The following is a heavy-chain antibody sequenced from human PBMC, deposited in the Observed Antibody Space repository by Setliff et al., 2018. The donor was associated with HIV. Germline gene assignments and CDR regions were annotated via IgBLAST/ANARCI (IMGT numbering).Heavy chain of an antibody. D-gene: IGHD2-21*02. V-gene: IGHV1-8*02. Sequence: EASVKVSCKASGYTFTSYDINWVRQATGQGLEWMGWMNPNSGNTGYAQKFQGRVTMTRNTSISTAYMELSSLRSEDTAVYYCARAYRYCGGDCYPLDYWGQGTLVTVSS. CDR3: ARAYRYCGGDCYPLDY. CDR2: MNPNSGNT. J-gene: IGHJ4*02. CDR1: GYTFTSYD.